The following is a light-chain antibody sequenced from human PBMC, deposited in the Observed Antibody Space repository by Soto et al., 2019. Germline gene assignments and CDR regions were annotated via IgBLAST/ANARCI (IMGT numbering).Light chain of an antibody. J-gene: IGKJ1*01. CDR3: QQYNNWPPAWT. CDR2: GAS. V-gene: IGKV3-15*01. CDR1: QSFTSN. Sequence: EIVMTQSPATLSVYPGERATLSCRASQSFTSNLAWYQQKPGQAPRLLIYGASTRATGIPARFSGSGSGTEFTLTISSLQSEDFAVYYCQQYNNWPPAWTFGQGTKVEIK.